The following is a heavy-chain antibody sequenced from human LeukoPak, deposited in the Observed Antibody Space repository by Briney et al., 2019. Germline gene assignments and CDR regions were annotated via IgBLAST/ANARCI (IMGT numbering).Heavy chain of an antibody. V-gene: IGHV4-4*02. Sequence: SSGTLSLTCAVSGGSISSSNWWSWVRPPPGKGLEWIGEIYHSGSTNYNPSVKSRVTISVDKSKNQFSLKLSSVTAADTAVYYCARTYYDILTGYSGLDAFDIWGQGTMVTVSS. CDR3: ARTYYDILTGYSGLDAFDI. CDR2: IYHSGST. J-gene: IGHJ3*02. CDR1: GGSISSSNW. D-gene: IGHD3-9*01.